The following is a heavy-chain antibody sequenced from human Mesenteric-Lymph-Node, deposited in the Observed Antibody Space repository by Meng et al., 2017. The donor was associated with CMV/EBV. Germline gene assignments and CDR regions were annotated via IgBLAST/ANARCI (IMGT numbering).Heavy chain of an antibody. Sequence: GGSLRLSCAASGFTFDDYAMHWVRQAPGKGLEWVSGISWNSGSIGYADSVKGRFTISRDNAKNTLYLQMNSLRAEDTAVYYCAKAGYCSSTSCSGYYGMDVWGQGTTVTVSS. D-gene: IGHD2-2*01. V-gene: IGHV3-9*01. CDR2: ISWNSGSI. CDR3: AKAGYCSSTSCSGYYGMDV. CDR1: GFTFDDYA. J-gene: IGHJ6*02.